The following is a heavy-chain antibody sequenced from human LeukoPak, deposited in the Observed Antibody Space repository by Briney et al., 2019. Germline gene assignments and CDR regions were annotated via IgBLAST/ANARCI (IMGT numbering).Heavy chain of an antibody. CDR2: IYPGDSDT. D-gene: IGHD3-10*01. CDR1: GYSFTTSW. CDR3: ARQPFGESYYYYYYGMDV. Sequence: GESLKISCKGSGYSFTTSWIGWVRQMPGKGLEWMGIIYPGDSDTRYSPSFQGQVTISADKSISTAYLQWSSLKASDTAMYYCARQPFGESYYYYYYGMDVWGQGTTVTVSS. V-gene: IGHV5-51*01. J-gene: IGHJ6*02.